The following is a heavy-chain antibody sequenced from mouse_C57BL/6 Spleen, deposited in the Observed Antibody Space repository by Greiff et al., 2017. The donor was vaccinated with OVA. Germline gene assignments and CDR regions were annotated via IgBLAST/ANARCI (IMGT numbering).Heavy chain of an antibody. CDR1: GFTFSDYY. CDR3: ARAYYGSRNWYFDV. V-gene: IGHV5-16*01. D-gene: IGHD1-1*01. J-gene: IGHJ1*03. Sequence: DVQLQESEGGLVQPGSSMKLSCTASGFTFSDYYMAWVRQVPEKGLEWVANINYDGSSTYYLDSLKSRFIISRDNAKNILYLQMSSLKSEDTATYYCARAYYGSRNWYFDVWGTGTTVTVSS. CDR2: INYDGSST.